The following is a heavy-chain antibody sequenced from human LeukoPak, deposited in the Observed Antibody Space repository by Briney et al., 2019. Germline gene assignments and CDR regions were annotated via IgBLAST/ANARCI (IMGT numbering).Heavy chain of an antibody. D-gene: IGHD3-22*01. CDR2: INPSGGST. CDR1: GYTFTSYY. V-gene: IGHV1-46*01. Sequence: ASVKVSCTASGYTFTSYYMHWVRQAPGQGLEWMGIINPSGGSTSYAQKFQGRVTMTRDTSTSTVYMELSSLRSEDTAVYYCARGVSYYDSSGYHQEAFDYWGQGTLVTVSS. CDR3: ARGVSYYDSSGYHQEAFDY. J-gene: IGHJ4*02.